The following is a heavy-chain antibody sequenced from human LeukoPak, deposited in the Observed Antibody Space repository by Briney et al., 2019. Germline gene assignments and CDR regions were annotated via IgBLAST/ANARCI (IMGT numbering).Heavy chain of an antibody. Sequence: GESLKISCKGSGYSFTSYWIGWVRQMPGKGLEWMGIIYPGDSDTRYSPSFQGQVTISADKSISTAYLRWSSLKASDTAMYYCARLPLSVRYDILTGYYGDYWGQGTLVTVSS. D-gene: IGHD3-9*01. CDR2: IYPGDSDT. CDR1: GYSFTSYW. J-gene: IGHJ4*02. CDR3: ARLPLSVRYDILTGYYGDY. V-gene: IGHV5-51*01.